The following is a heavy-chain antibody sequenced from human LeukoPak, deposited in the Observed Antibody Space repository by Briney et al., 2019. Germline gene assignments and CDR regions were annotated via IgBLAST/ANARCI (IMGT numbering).Heavy chain of an antibody. CDR2: ISISSSTI. J-gene: IGHJ5*01. CDR1: GFTVSNNY. D-gene: IGHD2-2*01. Sequence: GGSLRLSCAASGFTVSNNYMRWVRQAPGKGLEWISYISISSSTIYYADSVKGRFTVSRDNAKTSLYLQMNSLRAEDTAMYYCARELTSSSCFHSWGQGTLVTVSS. CDR3: ARELTSSSCFHS. V-gene: IGHV3-48*01.